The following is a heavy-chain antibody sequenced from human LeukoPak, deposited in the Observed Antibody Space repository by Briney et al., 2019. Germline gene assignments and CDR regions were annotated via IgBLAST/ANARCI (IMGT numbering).Heavy chain of an antibody. Sequence: SETLSLTCTVSGGSISSYHWSWLRQPAGKGLEWIGRLYTSGGTNYNPSLKSRVSMSVDTSKSQFSLELNSVTAADTAVYYCARSGSYVNDAFHIWGQGTMVTVSS. CDR2: LYTSGGT. CDR1: GGSISSYH. V-gene: IGHV4-4*07. D-gene: IGHD1-26*01. CDR3: ARSGSYVNDAFHI. J-gene: IGHJ3*02.